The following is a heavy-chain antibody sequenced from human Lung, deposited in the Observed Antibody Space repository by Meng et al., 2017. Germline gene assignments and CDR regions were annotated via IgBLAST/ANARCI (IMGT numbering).Heavy chain of an antibody. V-gene: IGHV1-2*06. D-gene: IGHD6-13*01. Sequence: AQLGQPGGGVTKPGDTVKVACKPSGYNFPDYGLHGVRRAPGQGLEWMGRIDPKSGDTHYAQRFQGRVTMTGDTSISTAYMELSGLRSDDTAMYYCARDEDISAAGKLFGDYWGQGTLVTVSS. CDR3: ARDEDISAAGKLFGDY. CDR1: GYNFPDYG. J-gene: IGHJ4*02. CDR2: IDPKSGDT.